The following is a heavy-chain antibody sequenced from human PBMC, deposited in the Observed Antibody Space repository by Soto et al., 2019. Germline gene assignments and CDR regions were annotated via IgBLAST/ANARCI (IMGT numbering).Heavy chain of an antibody. J-gene: IGHJ4*02. CDR3: ASVPSGYCSGGSCYSIYFDY. D-gene: IGHD2-15*01. CDR2: IYYSGST. CDR1: GGSISSYY. V-gene: IGHV4-59*01. Sequence: PSETLSLTCTVSGGSISSYYWSWIRQPPGKGLEWIGYIYYSGSTNYNPSLKSRVTISVDTSKNQFSLKLSSVTAADTAVYYCASVPSGYCSGGSCYSIYFDYWGQGTLVTVSS.